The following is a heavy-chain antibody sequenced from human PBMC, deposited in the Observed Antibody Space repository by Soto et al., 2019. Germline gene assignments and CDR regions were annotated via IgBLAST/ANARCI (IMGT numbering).Heavy chain of an antibody. CDR2: IGTSGTKI. J-gene: IGHJ4*02. CDR1: GYTFSDYY. Sequence: QVQLVESGGDLVKPGGSLRLSCAASGYTFSDYYMSWLRQAPGKGLEWISYIGTSGTKIYYADSVKGRFTITRDNAKNSLYLEMNSLRDEDTAVYYCASHYDMWSGYLSPVDYWGQGTLVTVSS. V-gene: IGHV3-11*01. CDR3: ASHYDMWSGYLSPVDY. D-gene: IGHD3-3*01.